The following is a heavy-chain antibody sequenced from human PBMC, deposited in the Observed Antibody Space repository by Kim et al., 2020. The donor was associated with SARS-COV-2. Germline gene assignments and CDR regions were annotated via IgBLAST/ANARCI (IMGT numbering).Heavy chain of an antibody. J-gene: IGHJ4*02. V-gene: IGHV1-18*01. CDR2: ISAYNGNT. CDR3: ARGIVVVPAANYLDY. Sequence: ASVKVSCKASGYTFTSYGISWVRQAPGQGLEWMGWISAYNGNTNYAQKLQGRVTMTTDTSTSTAYMELRSLRSDDTAVYYCARGIVVVPAANYLDYWGQGTLVTVSS. D-gene: IGHD2-2*01. CDR1: GYTFTSYG.